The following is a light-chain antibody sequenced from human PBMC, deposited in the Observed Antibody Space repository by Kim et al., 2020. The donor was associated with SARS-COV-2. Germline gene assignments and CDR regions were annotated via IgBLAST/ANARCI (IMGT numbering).Light chain of an antibody. CDR3: QKCDSAPWT. V-gene: IGKV1-27*01. Sequence: ASVGDRVTITWRASQDISNYLAWFQLKPGKAPKRLIYAASALQPVVPSRFSGSGSGTDFTLTVTSLQPEDVATYYCQKCDSAPWTFGQGTKVDIK. J-gene: IGKJ1*01. CDR2: AAS. CDR1: QDISNY.